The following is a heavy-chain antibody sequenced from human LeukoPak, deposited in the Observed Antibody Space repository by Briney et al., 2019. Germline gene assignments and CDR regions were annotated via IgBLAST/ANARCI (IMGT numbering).Heavy chain of an antibody. CDR1: GYTFTSYG. Sequence: ASVKVSCKASGYTFTSYGISWVRQAPGQGLEWMGWISAYNGNTNYAQKLQGRVTMTTDTSTSTAYMELRSLRSDDTAVYYCARDFRFDCSGGSCYSGDFDYWGQGTLVTVSS. J-gene: IGHJ4*02. D-gene: IGHD2-15*01. CDR2: ISAYNGNT. V-gene: IGHV1-18*01. CDR3: ARDFRFDCSGGSCYSGDFDY.